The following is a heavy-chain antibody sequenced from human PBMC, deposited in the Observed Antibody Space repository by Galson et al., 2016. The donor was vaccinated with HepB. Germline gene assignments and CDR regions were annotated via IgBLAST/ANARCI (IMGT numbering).Heavy chain of an antibody. Sequence: SLRLSCAASGFAFSSYSMYWVRQAPGKGLEWVAVISYDGAGKYYADSVKGRSTLSRDNSKNTLSLQMNSLRVEDTAVYYCTRDGGKAGADSSKGMDVWGQGTAVIVSS. D-gene: IGHD6-19*01. J-gene: IGHJ6*02. CDR2: ISYDGAGK. CDR1: GFAFSSYS. V-gene: IGHV3-30-3*01. CDR3: TRDGGKAGADSSKGMDV.